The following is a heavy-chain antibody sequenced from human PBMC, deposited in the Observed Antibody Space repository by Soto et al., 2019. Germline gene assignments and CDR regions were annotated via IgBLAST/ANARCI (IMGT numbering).Heavy chain of an antibody. CDR1: GFTFSSYG. J-gene: IGHJ6*02. D-gene: IGHD1-26*01. CDR3: ARDRVVSDAVGATWLGMDV. Sequence: QVQLVESGGGVVQPGRSLRLSCAASGFTFSSYGMHWVRQAPGKGLEWVAVIWYDGSNKYYADSVKGRFTISRGNSKNTLYLQMNSLRAEDTAVYYCARDRVVSDAVGATWLGMDVWGQGTTVTVSS. V-gene: IGHV3-33*01. CDR2: IWYDGSNK.